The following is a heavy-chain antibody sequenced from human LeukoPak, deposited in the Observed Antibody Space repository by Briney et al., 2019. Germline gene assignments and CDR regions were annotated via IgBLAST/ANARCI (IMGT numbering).Heavy chain of an antibody. D-gene: IGHD5-18*01. J-gene: IGHJ6*03. Sequence: SETLSLTCTVSGGSNSSSSYYWGWIRQPLGKGQEWIGSIYYSWSTYYNPSLKRRVTISVDTSKNQFSLKLSSVTAADTALYYCARIEAAMVFYYYMDVWGKGTTVTVSS. CDR3: ARIEAAMVFYYYMDV. CDR2: IYYSWST. V-gene: IGHV4-39*01. CDR1: GGSNSSSSYY.